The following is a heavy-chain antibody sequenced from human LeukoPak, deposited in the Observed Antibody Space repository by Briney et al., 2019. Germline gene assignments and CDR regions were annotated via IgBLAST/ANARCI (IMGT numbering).Heavy chain of an antibody. CDR3: ARVSGCENYYGDSDY. D-gene: IGHD4-17*01. J-gene: IGHJ4*02. CDR1: GYTFTSYG. Sequence: GASVKVSCKASGYTFTSYGISWVRQAPGQGLEWMGWISAYNGNTNYAQKLQGRVTMTTDTSTSTAYMELRSLRSDDTAVYYCARVSGCENYYGDSDYWGQGTLVTVSS. V-gene: IGHV1-18*04. CDR2: ISAYNGNT.